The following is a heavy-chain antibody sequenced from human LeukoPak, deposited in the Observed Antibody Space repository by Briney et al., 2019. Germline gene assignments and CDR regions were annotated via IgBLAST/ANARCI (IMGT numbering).Heavy chain of an antibody. CDR1: GFTFRTYW. CDR3: ARVGMTNALDI. D-gene: IGHD7-27*01. Sequence: PGRSPRLACAASGFTFRTYWMHSVRQAPRERLVWVSRINSDGSSTSYADSVNGRFTISRDNAKNTLYLQMNSLRAEHTAVYYCARVGMTNALDIWGQGTMVTVSS. J-gene: IGHJ3*02. CDR2: INSDGSST. V-gene: IGHV3-74*01.